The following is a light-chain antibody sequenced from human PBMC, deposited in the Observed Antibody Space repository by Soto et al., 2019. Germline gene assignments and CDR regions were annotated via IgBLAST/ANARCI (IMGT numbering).Light chain of an antibody. CDR2: EVS. V-gene: IGLV2-14*01. Sequence: QSALPQPASVSGSPGQSIAISCTGTSSDIGSYHYVSWYQHHPGKAPKQIIYEVSNRPSGVSDRFSGSKSGNTASLTISGLQSEDEAEYYCSSYASSSTLVVVGGTKLTVL. J-gene: IGLJ2*01. CDR3: SSYASSSTLV. CDR1: SSDIGSYHY.